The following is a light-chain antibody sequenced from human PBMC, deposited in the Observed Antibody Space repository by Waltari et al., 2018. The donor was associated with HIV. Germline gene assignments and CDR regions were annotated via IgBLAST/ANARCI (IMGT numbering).Light chain of an antibody. CDR3: QQYDNLPPYT. Sequence: IQMTKSPSSLYASVGDRVTITCQASQDITNYLNWYQQKPGKAPKLLIYDASNLETGVPSRFSGSGSGTDFTFTISTLQPEDIATYYCQQYDNLPPYTFGQGTKLEIK. V-gene: IGKV1-33*01. J-gene: IGKJ2*01. CDR2: DAS. CDR1: QDITNY.